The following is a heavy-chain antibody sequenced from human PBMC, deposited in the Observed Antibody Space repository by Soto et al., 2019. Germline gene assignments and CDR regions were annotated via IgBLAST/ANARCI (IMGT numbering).Heavy chain of an antibody. V-gene: IGHV3-23*01. CDR2: ISGSGGST. J-gene: IGHJ4*02. D-gene: IGHD3-3*01. CDR3: AKAVYDFRMFIDY. CDR1: GFTFSSYA. Sequence: LRLSCAASGFTFSSYAMSWVRQAPGKGLEWVSAISGSGGSTYYADSVKGRFTISRDNSKNTLYLQMNSLRAEDTAVYYCAKAVYDFRMFIDYWGQGTLVTVSS.